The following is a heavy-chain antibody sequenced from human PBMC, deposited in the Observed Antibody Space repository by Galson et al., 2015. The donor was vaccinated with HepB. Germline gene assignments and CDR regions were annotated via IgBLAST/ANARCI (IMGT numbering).Heavy chain of an antibody. V-gene: IGHV3-23*01. Sequence: SLRLSCAASGFTFSRNAMSWVRQAPGKGLEWVSSLTGSSDTTNIADSAKGRFSISRDNSKNTLYLQMNSLRVEDTAFYYCARTTWRDKNWPIFDSWGQGILVTVSS. CDR1: GFTFSRNA. D-gene: IGHD1-1*01. CDR2: LTGSSDTT. J-gene: IGHJ4*02. CDR3: ARTTWRDKNWPIFDS.